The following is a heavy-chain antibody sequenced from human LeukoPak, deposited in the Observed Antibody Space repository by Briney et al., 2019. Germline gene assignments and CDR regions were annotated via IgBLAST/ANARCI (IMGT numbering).Heavy chain of an antibody. D-gene: IGHD3-22*01. J-gene: IGHJ4*02. CDR2: IIPIFGTA. CDR3: ATPGWGSGYYFQTPSYFDY. CDR1: GGTFSSYA. Sequence: SVKVSCKASGGTFSSYAISWVRQAPGQGLEWMGGIIPIFGTANYAQKFQGRVTITADESTSTAYMELSSLRSEDTAVYYCATPGWGSGYYFQTPSYFDYWGQGTLVTVSS. V-gene: IGHV1-69*13.